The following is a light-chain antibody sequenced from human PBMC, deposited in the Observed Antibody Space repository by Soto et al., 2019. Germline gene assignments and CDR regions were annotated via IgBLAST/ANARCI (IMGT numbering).Light chain of an antibody. V-gene: IGKV3-20*01. Sequence: GWPLSPGTLSLSPGERATLSCRASQSVSSSYLAWYQQKPGQAPRHLIYGASSRATGIPDRFSGSGSGTDFTLTISRLEPEDFAVYYCQQYGSSPETFGQGTKVDIK. J-gene: IGKJ1*01. CDR2: GAS. CDR3: QQYGSSPET. CDR1: QSVSSSY.